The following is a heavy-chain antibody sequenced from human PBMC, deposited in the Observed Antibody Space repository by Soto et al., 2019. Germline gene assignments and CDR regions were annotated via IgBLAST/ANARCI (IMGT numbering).Heavy chain of an antibody. CDR1: GYTFTNYD. D-gene: IGHD6-19*01. J-gene: IGHJ4*02. Sequence: QVQLVQSGGEVKKPGASVKVSCKTSGYTFTNYDFSWVRQAPGQGLEWMGWVSNKNGVTNYAEKFRDRVTMSTDTSTNTVYMELRSLRSDDTAVYFCARERLKTGWYGFDYWGQGTQITVSS. V-gene: IGHV1-18*04. CDR3: ARERLKTGWYGFDY. CDR2: VSNKNGVT.